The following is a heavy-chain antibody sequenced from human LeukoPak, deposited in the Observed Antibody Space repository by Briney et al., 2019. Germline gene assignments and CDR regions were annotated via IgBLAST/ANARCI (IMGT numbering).Heavy chain of an antibody. V-gene: IGHV3-23*01. Sequence: PGGSLRLSCAASGFTFSYYAMNWVRQAPGKGLEWVSVISGSGGSTYYADSVKGRFTISRDNSKNTLYLQMNSLRAEDTAVYYCAKDMGYSGSSPIGSWGQGTLVTVSS. CDR1: GFTFSYYA. CDR2: ISGSGGST. D-gene: IGHD1-26*01. CDR3: AKDMGYSGSSPIGS. J-gene: IGHJ4*02.